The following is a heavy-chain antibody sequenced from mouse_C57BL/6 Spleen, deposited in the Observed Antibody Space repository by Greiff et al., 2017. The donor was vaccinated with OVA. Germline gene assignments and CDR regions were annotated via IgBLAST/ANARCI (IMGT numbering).Heavy chain of an antibody. Sequence: QVQLQQPGAELVRPGSSVKLSCKASGYTFTSYWMDWVKQRPGQGLEWIGTIYPSDSETHYNQQFKDKATLNVDKSSSTAYMQLISLTSEDSAVYYCARRYGNSWFAYWGQGTLVTVSA. V-gene: IGHV1-61*01. D-gene: IGHD2-1*01. J-gene: IGHJ3*01. CDR2: IYPSDSET. CDR3: ARRYGNSWFAY. CDR1: GYTFTSYW.